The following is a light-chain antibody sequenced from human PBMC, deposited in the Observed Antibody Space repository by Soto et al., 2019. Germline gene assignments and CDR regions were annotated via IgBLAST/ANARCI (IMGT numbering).Light chain of an antibody. CDR1: QSVSSSY. CDR3: QQRTPLT. V-gene: IGKV3-20*01. Sequence: EMVLSQSPGTLSLSLGERSTLSCRASQSVSSSYLAWYQQKTGQAPRLLIFGASSRATGIPDRFSGSGSGTDFTLTITSLEPEDFAVYYCQQRTPLTFGGGTKVDIK. CDR2: GAS. J-gene: IGKJ4*01.